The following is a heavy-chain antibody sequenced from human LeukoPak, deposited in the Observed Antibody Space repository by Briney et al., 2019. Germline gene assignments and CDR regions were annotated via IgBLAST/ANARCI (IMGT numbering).Heavy chain of an antibody. CDR3: ASGGMVRGVQFDY. CDR1: GGSISSGGYS. D-gene: IGHD3-10*01. J-gene: IGHJ4*02. CDR2: IYHSGST. Sequence: SQTLSLTCAVSGGSISSGGYSWSWIRQPPGKGLEWIGYIYHSGSTYYNPSLKSRVTISVDRSKNQFSLKLSSVTAADTAVYYCASGGMVRGVQFDYWGQGTLVTVSS. V-gene: IGHV4-30-2*01.